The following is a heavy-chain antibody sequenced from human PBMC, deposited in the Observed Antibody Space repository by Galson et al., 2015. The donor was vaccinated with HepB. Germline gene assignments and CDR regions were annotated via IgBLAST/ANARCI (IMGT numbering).Heavy chain of an antibody. CDR3: ATATRPSPHYYFDY. CDR1: GYTFTSYG. D-gene: IGHD2-15*01. J-gene: IGHJ4*02. V-gene: IGHV1-18*01. Sequence: SVKVSCKASGYTFTSYGISWVRQAPGQGLEWMGWISAYNGNTNYAQKLQGRVTMTTDTSTSTAYMELRSLRSDDTAVYYCATATRPSPHYYFDYWGQGTLVTVSS. CDR2: ISAYNGNT.